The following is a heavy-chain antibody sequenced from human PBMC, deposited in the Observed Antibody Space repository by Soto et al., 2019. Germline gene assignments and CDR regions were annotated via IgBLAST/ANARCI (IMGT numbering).Heavy chain of an antibody. J-gene: IGHJ5*02. CDR1: GGSISSYY. CDR3: ARTTYGDCVWFDP. Sequence: QVQLQESGPGLVKPSETLSLTCTVSGGSISSYYWSWIRQPPGKGLEWIGYIYYSGSTNYNPSLKSRVTISVDTSKNQFSLKLSSVTAADTAVYYCARTTYGDCVWFDPWGQGTLVTVSS. V-gene: IGHV4-59*01. D-gene: IGHD4-17*01. CDR2: IYYSGST.